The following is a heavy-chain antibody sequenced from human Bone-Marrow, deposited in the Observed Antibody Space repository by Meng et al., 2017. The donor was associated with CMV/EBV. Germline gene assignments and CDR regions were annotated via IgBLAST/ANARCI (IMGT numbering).Heavy chain of an antibody. CDR2: ISGSGGST. J-gene: IGHJ2*01. V-gene: IGHV3-23*01. Sequence: GESLKISCAASGFTFSSYAMSWVRQAPGKGLEWVSAISGSGGSTYYADSVKGRFTISRDNSKNTLYLQMNSLRTEDTAVYYCARDYGNWYLDLWGRGTLVTVSS. CDR3: ARDYGNWYLDL. CDR1: GFTFSSYA. D-gene: IGHD1-1*01.